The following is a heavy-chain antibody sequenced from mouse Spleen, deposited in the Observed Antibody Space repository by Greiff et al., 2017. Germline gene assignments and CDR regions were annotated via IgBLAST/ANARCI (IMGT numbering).Heavy chain of an antibody. CDR1: GYSFTGYY. D-gene: IGHD1-2*01. J-gene: IGHJ2*01. Sequence: DVKLVESGPELVKPGASVKISCKASGYSFTGYYMNWVKQSPEKSLAWIGEINLSTGGTTYNQKFKAKATLTVDKSSSTAYMQLKSLTSEDSAVYYCARHYYGYDYFDDWGQGTTLTVSS. V-gene: IGHV1-42*01. CDR2: INLSTGGT. CDR3: ARHYYGYDYFDD.